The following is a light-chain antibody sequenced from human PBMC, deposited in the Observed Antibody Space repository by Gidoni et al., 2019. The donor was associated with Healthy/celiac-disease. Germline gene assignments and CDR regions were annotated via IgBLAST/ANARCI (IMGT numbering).Light chain of an antibody. J-gene: IGKJ2*01. CDR1: QSLLHSNGYNY. Sequence: DIVMSQYPPSLHVTPGEPASLSCRSSQSLLHSNGYNYLDWYLQKPGQSPQLLIYLGSNRASGVPDRFSGSGSGTDFTLKISRVEAEDVGVYYCMQALQTPYTFXQXTKLEIK. CDR2: LGS. CDR3: MQALQTPYT. V-gene: IGKV2-28*01.